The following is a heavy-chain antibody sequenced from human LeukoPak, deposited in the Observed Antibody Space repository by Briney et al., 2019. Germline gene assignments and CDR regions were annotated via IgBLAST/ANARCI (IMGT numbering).Heavy chain of an antibody. CDR3: ARDSVAARVAVAGMDYYYYMDV. D-gene: IGHD6-19*01. V-gene: IGHV3-20*04. CDR2: INWNGGRT. J-gene: IGHJ6*03. CDR1: GFNFDDYA. Sequence: PGGSLRLSCATSGFNFDDYAMSWVRQAPGKGLEWVSDINWNGGRTSYADSVKGRFTISRDNAKKSLYLEVNSLTAEDTALYYCARDSVAARVAVAGMDYYYYMDVWGQGTTVTVSS.